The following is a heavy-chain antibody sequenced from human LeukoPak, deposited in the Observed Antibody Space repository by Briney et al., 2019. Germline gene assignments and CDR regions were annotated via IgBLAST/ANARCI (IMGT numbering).Heavy chain of an antibody. D-gene: IGHD3-22*01. CDR2: VYHTGST. CDR3: ASHYYSSSGSLFDS. CDR1: GYSIGSGYY. V-gene: IGHV4-38-2*01. Sequence: SETLSLTCAVSGYSIGSGYYWVWIRPPPGKGLEWIGSVYHTGSTFYHPSLKSRVTISLDTSRNQFSLRLTSVTAADTALYYCASHYYSSSGSLFDSWGRGSLVTVSS. J-gene: IGHJ4*02.